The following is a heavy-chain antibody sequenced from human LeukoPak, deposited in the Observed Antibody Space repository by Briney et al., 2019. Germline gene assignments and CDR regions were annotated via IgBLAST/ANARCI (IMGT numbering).Heavy chain of an antibody. Sequence: VASVTVSCKTSGYTFTDYYFYWLRQAPGQGLEWMAWIYPNSGATRYAQKFQGRITVTRDTSISTAYMELRTLTPDDTAVYYCARDGDAVMVDFDYWGQGTLVTVSS. V-gene: IGHV1-2*02. J-gene: IGHJ4*02. CDR3: ARDGDAVMVDFDY. CDR1: GYTFTDYY. CDR2: IYPNSGAT. D-gene: IGHD5-18*01.